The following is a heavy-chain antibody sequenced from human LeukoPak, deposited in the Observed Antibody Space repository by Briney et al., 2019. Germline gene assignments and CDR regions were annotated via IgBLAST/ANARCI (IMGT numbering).Heavy chain of an antibody. D-gene: IGHD1-26*01. J-gene: IGHJ3*02. CDR1: GGSFSGYY. CDR2: INHSGST. CDR3: ARCVEGGAFDI. Sequence: PSETLSLTCAVYGGSFSGYYWSWIRQPPGKGLEWIGEINHSGSTNYNPSLKSRVTISVDTSKNQSSLKLSSVTAADTAVYYCARCVEGGAFDIWGQGTMVTVSS. V-gene: IGHV4-34*01.